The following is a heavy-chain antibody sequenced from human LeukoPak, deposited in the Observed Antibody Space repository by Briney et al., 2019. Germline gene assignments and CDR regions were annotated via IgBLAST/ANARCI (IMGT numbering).Heavy chain of an antibody. CDR2: INPNSGGT. J-gene: IGHJ4*02. Sequence: GASVTLSCTASGYTFTGYYMHWGRHAPGQWLEWRVWINPNSGGTNYAQKFQGRVTMNRDTSISTAYMELSRLRSDDTAVYYCARDQGLIAGAGFCTYWGQGTLVTVSS. CDR1: GYTFTGYY. V-gene: IGHV1-2*02. CDR3: ARDQGLIAGAGFCTY. D-gene: IGHD6-19*01.